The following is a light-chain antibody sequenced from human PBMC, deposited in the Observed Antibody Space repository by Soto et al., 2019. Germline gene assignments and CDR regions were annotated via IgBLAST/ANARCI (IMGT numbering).Light chain of an antibody. Sequence: EIVLTQSPATLSLSPGETATLSCRASHSVSHYLAWYQQKSGQAPRLLIYDASNRTTDIPARFSGGGSGTDLTLTISSLEPEDFAVYYCQQRTSWPHTFGQGTKVEIK. CDR3: QQRTSWPHT. V-gene: IGKV3-11*01. CDR1: HSVSHY. J-gene: IGKJ1*01. CDR2: DAS.